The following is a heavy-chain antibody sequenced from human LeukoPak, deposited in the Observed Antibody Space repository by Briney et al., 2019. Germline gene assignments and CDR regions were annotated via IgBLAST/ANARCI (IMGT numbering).Heavy chain of an antibody. CDR1: GFTFSSYW. V-gene: IGHV3-21*01. Sequence: GGSLRLSCAASGFTFSSYWMSWVRQAPGKGLEWVSSISSGSSYIFYADSMKGRFTISRDNAKTSLYLQMNSLRAEDTAVYYCARQVGVDDAFDIWGQGIKITVAS. D-gene: IGHD1-26*01. CDR3: ARQVGVDDAFDI. J-gene: IGHJ3*02. CDR2: ISSGSSYI.